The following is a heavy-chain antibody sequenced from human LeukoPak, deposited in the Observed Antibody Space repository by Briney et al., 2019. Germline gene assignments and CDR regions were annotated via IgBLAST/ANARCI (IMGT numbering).Heavy chain of an antibody. V-gene: IGHV3-23*01. D-gene: IGHD3-22*01. Sequence: GGSLRLSCAASGFTFSSYAMSWVRQAPGKGLEWVSAISGSGGSTYYADSVKGRFTISRDNSKNTLYLQMNSLRAEDTAVYYCAKGGKYYYDSSGYYYDYWGQGTLVTVSS. CDR2: ISGSGGST. J-gene: IGHJ4*02. CDR3: AKGGKYYYDSSGYYYDY. CDR1: GFTFSSYA.